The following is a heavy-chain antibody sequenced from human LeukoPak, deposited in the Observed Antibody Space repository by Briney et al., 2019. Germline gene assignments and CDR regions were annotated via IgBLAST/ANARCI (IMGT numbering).Heavy chain of an antibody. CDR3: VSPRGFSYGYFDY. CDR2: IYYSKNT. V-gene: IGHV4-39*01. D-gene: IGHD5-18*01. J-gene: IGHJ4*02. Sequence: PSETLSLTCTVSGGSISSSSAYWGWIRQPPGKGLEWIGSIYYSKNTYYNPSLKSRVTISADTSKNQFSLALGSVSATDTAVYYCVSPRGFSYGYFDYWGQGTLVTVSS. CDR1: GGSISSSSAY.